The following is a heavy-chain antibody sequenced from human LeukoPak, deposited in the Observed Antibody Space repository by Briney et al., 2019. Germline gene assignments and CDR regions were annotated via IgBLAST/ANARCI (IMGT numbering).Heavy chain of an antibody. CDR2: INPNSGGT. CDR3: ARDHCTSSGCYEYYYYGMDV. D-gene: IGHD2-2*01. V-gene: IGHV1-2*02. J-gene: IGHJ6*02. Sequence: GASVKVSCKASGYTFTDYYMHWVRKAPGQGLERMGWINPNSGGTNSAQKFQGRVTMTRDTSVSTAYMELSRLRSDDTAVYYCARDHCTSSGCYEYYYYGMDVWGQGTTVTVSS. CDR1: GYTFTDYY.